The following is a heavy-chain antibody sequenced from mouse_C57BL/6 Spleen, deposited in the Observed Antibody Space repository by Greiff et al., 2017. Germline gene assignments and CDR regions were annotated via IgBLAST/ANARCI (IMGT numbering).Heavy chain of an antibody. Sequence: VQLQQPGAELVMPGASVKLSCKASGYTFTSYWMHWVKQRPGQGLEWIGEIDPSDSYTNYNQKFKGKSTLTVDKSSSTAYMQLSSLTSEDSAVYYCARSGDPTLYYFDYWGQGTTLTVSS. D-gene: IGHD3-1*01. J-gene: IGHJ2*01. CDR1: GYTFTSYW. CDR2: IDPSDSYT. CDR3: ARSGDPTLYYFDY. V-gene: IGHV1-69*01.